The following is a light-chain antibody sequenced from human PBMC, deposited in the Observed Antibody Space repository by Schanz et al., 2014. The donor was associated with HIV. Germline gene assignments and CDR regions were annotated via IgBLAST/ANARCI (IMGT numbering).Light chain of an antibody. CDR2: DND. CDR1: SYSIGNNF. Sequence: QSVLTQPPSVSAAPGQRVTISCSGHSYSIGNNFVSWFQQLPGTAPKLLIYDNDKRPSGIPDRFSGSKSGTSASLAITGLQAEDEADYYCQSYDSSLSAWVFGGGTKLTVL. V-gene: IGLV1-51*01. J-gene: IGLJ3*02. CDR3: QSYDSSLSAWV.